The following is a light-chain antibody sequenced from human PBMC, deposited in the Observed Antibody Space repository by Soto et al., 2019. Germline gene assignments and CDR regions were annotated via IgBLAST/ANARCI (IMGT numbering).Light chain of an antibody. J-gene: IGKJ3*01. CDR2: RAS. Sequence: DIQMTQSPSTLSASVGDRVTITCRASQIINTWLAWYQQKPGKAPKLLIYRASNLVSGVPSRFSGSGSGTAFTLTISSLQPDDFSIYYCQQYETYSGTFGPGTKVDL. V-gene: IGKV1-5*03. CDR1: QIINTW. CDR3: QQYETYSGT.